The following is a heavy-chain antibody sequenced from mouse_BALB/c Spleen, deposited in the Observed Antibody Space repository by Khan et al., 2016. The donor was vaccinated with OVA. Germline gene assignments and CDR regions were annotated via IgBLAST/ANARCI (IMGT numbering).Heavy chain of an antibody. D-gene: IGHD2-2*01. CDR3: TRSGYGSFAY. V-gene: IGHV1S81*02. Sequence: VQLQQSGAELVKPGASVRLSCKASGYTFTSYYLYWVKQRPGQGLEWIGDINPSSGGTNFNEKFKSTATLTVDKSSSTAYIQLNSLTSEDSAVYYCTRSGYGSFAYWGQGTLVTVSA. CDR1: GYTFTSYY. J-gene: IGHJ3*01. CDR2: INPSSGGT.